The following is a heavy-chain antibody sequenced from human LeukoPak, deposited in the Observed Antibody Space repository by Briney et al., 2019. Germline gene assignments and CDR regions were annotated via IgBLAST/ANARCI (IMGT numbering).Heavy chain of an antibody. CDR2: ISYDGSNK. Sequence: PGGSLRLSCAASGFTFSSYAMHWVRQAPGKGLEWVAVISYDGSNKYYADPVKGRFTISRDNSKNTLYLQMNSLRAEDTAVYYCGSQRAYFDSSDKSVDYWGQRTLVTVSS. J-gene: IGHJ4*02. V-gene: IGHV3-30*01. D-gene: IGHD3-22*01. CDR1: GFTFSSYA. CDR3: GSQRAYFDSSDKSVDY.